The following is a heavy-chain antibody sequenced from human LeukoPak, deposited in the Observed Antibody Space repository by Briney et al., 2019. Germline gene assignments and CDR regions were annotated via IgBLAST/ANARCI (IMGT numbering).Heavy chain of an antibody. CDR2: IWFDGSDK. V-gene: IGHV3-33*01. J-gene: IGHJ1*01. D-gene: IGHD6-13*01. CDR1: VFTFSNYG. CDR3: ARSGPSGAAVGPWYLQL. Sequence: VRSLRLSCAASVFTFSNYGMHWVRQAPGKGREWVAVIWFDGSDKYYADSVKGRFTISRDNSKNTLYLQANSLRAEDTAVYYCARSGPSGAAVGPWYLQLWGQGSLVTVSS.